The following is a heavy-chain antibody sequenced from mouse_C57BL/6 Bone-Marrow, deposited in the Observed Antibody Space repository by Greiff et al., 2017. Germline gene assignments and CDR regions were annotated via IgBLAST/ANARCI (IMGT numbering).Heavy chain of an antibody. V-gene: IGHV1-64*01. D-gene: IGHD2-3*01. CDR3: ARWRGYCPSSYYFDY. CDR1: GYTFTSYW. J-gene: IGHJ2*01. Sequence: QVQLQQPGAELVKPGASVKLSCKASGYTFTSYWMHWVKQRPGQGLEWIGMIHPNSGSTNYNEKFKSKATLTVDKSTSTAYMQLSSLTSEDSAVYDCARWRGYCPSSYYFDYWGQGTTLTVSS. CDR2: IHPNSGST.